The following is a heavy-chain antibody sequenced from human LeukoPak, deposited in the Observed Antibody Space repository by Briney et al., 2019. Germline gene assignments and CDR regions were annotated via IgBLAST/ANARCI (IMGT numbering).Heavy chain of an antibody. CDR3: LMVRGDYCYYMDV. CDR1: GFTFSSYE. J-gene: IGHJ6*03. CDR2: ISSSGSTI. Sequence: PGGSLRLSCAASGFTFSSYEMNWVRQAPGKGLEWVSYISSSGSTIYYADSVKGRFTISRDNSKNTLYLQMNSLRAEDTAVYYCLMVRGDYCYYMDVWGKGTTVTISS. D-gene: IGHD3-10*01. V-gene: IGHV3-48*03.